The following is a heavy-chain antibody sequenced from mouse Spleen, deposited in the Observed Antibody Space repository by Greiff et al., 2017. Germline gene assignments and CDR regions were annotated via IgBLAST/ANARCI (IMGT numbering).Heavy chain of an antibody. Sequence: QVQLQQPGAELVKPGASVKMSCKASGYTFTSYWITWVKQRPGQGLEWIGDIYPGSGSTNYNEKFKSKATLTVDTSSSTAYMQLSSLTSEDSAVYYCARWDYGSRGGYFDVWGAGTTVTVSS. D-gene: IGHD1-1*01. V-gene: IGHV1-55*01. CDR2: IYPGSGST. CDR3: ARWDYGSRGGYFDV. J-gene: IGHJ1*01. CDR1: GYTFTSYW.